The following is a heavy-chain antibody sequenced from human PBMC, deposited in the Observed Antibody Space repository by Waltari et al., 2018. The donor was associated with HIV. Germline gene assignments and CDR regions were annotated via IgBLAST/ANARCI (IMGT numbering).Heavy chain of an antibody. D-gene: IGHD3-10*01. CDR3: ARVGMVRGLQGNYYGMDV. V-gene: IGHV4-59*01. CDR1: GGSISGLF. J-gene: IGHJ6*02. CDR2: ISYIGAT. Sequence: QVQLQESGPGLVKPSETLSLTCTVSGGSISGLFWSWVRQSPGKGLEWIGYISYIGATNYNPSLKSRLTMSVDTSKNQFSLKLRSVTAADTAVYYCARVGMVRGLQGNYYGMDVWGQGTTVIVSS.